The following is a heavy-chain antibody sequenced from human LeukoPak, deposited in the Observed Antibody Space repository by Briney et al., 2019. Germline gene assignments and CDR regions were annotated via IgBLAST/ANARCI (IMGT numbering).Heavy chain of an antibody. V-gene: IGHV3-23*01. CDR1: GFTFSSYG. Sequence: GGSLRLSCAASGFTFSSYGMSWVPQAPGKGLEWVSAISGSGGSTYYADSVKGRFTISRGNSKNTLYLQMNSLRAEDTAVYYCAKTYRKPTLDAFDIWGQGTMVTVSS. CDR3: AKTYRKPTLDAFDI. D-gene: IGHD1-26*01. CDR2: ISGSGGST. J-gene: IGHJ3*02.